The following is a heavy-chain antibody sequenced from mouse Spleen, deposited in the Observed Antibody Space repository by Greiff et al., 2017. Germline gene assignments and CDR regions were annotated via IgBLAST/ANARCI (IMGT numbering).Heavy chain of an antibody. D-gene: IGHD1-3*01. Sequence: VKVVESGPGLVQPSQSLSITCTVSGFSLTSYGVRWVRQSPGKGLEWLGVIWSGGSTDYNAAFISRLSISKDNSKSQVFFKMNSLQADDTAIYYCARRKVSGDYYAMDYWGQGTSVTVSS. CDR1: GFSLTSYG. CDR2: IWSGGST. J-gene: IGHJ4*01. CDR3: ARRKVSGDYYAMDY. V-gene: IGHV2-2*01.